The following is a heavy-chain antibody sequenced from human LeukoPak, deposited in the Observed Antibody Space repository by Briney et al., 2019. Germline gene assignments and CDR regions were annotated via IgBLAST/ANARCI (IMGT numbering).Heavy chain of an antibody. CDR3: ARGSIIVVVPAAGYYYMDV. D-gene: IGHD2-2*01. CDR1: GYTFTSYS. CDR2: INTNTGNP. Sequence: ASVKVSCKASGYTFTSYSMNWVRQAPGQGLEWMGWINTNTGNPTYAQGITGRFVFSLDTSVSTAYLQISSLKADDTAVYYCARGSIIVVVPAAGYYYMDVWGKGTTVTVSS. V-gene: IGHV7-4-1*02. J-gene: IGHJ6*03.